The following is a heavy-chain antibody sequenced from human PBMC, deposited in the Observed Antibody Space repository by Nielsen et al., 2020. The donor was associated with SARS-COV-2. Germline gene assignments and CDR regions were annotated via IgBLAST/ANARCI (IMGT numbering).Heavy chain of an antibody. J-gene: IGHJ4*02. CDR2: ISDTGGYT. CDR3: AKDRWGGGSYPDF. V-gene: IGHV3-23*01. CDR1: GFNFDIFA. D-gene: IGHD3-16*02. Sequence: GEFLKISCAASGFNFDIFAMTWVRQAPGEGLEWVSAISDTGGYTYYADSVKGRFTVSRDNSKNTLFLEMNSLRVEDTAIYYCAKDRWGGGSYPDFWGQGTLVTVSS.